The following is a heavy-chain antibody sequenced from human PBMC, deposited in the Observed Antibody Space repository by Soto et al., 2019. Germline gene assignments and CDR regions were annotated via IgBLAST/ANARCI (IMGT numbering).Heavy chain of an antibody. V-gene: IGHV5-51*01. CDR1: GYSFTSYW. Sequence: GESLKISCTGSGYSFTSYWIGWVRQMPGKGLDWMGIIYPGDSDTRYSPSFQGQVTISADKSISTAYLQWSSLKASDTARDYCARGRIHPNYCTDVWGQGTTVTVSS. D-gene: IGHD2-21*01. CDR3: ARGRIHPNYCTDV. J-gene: IGHJ6*02. CDR2: IYPGDSDT.